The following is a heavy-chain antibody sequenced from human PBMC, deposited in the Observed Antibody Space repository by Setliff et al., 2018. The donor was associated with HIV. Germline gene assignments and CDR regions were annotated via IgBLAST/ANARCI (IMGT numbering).Heavy chain of an antibody. CDR2: IDPSGSRI. CDR3: AFGIQFKYFHY. CDR1: EFTLSGYS. D-gene: IGHD4-4*01. Sequence: GGSLRLSCAASEFTLSGYSMSWVRQVPGKGLEWVSAIDPSGSRIFYSDSVKGRFTISRDNSKNTLYLQMNSLRADDTAVYYCAFGIQFKYFHYWGQGTLVTVSS. J-gene: IGHJ1*01. V-gene: IGHV3-23*01.